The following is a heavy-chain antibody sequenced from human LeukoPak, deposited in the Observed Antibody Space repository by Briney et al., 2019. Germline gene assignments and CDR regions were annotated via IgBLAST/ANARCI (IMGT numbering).Heavy chain of an antibody. D-gene: IGHD4-17*01. V-gene: IGHV4-4*07. J-gene: IGHJ4*02. CDR1: GFTFDDYA. CDR3: ASDYGDYLDY. Sequence: PGGSLRLSCAASGFTFDDYAMHWIRQPAGKGLEWIGRIYTSGSTNYNPSLKSRVTMSVDTSKNQFSLKLSSVTAADTAVYYCASDYGDYLDYWGQGTLVTVSS. CDR2: IYTSGST.